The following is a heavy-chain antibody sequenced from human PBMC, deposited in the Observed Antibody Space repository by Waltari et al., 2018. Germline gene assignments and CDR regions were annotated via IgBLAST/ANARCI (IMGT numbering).Heavy chain of an antibody. D-gene: IGHD3-9*01. CDR2: INHSGST. V-gene: IGHV4-34*01. CDR1: GGSFSGYY. Sequence: QVQLQQWGAGLLKPSETLSLTCAVYGGSFSGYYWSWIRQPPGKGLEWIGEINHSGSTYYNPSLKSRVTISVDTSKNQFSLKLSSVTAADTAVYYCARDPTIRTTKPFDYWGQGTLVTVSS. J-gene: IGHJ4*02. CDR3: ARDPTIRTTKPFDY.